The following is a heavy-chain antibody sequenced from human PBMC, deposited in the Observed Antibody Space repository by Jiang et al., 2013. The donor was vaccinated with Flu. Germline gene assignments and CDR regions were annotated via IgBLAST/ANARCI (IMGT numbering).Heavy chain of an antibody. CDR3: ARTPLGYCSGGSCYSNWFDP. CDR1: GFSLSTSGVG. Sequence: KPTQTLTLTCTFSGFSLSTSGVGVGWIRQPPGKALEWLALIYWNDDKRYSPSLKTRLTISKDTSKNQVVLTMTNMDPVDTATYYCARTPLGYCSGGSCYSNWFDPWGQGTLVSVSS. D-gene: IGHD2-15*01. V-gene: IGHV2-5*01. J-gene: IGHJ5*02. CDR2: IYWNDDK.